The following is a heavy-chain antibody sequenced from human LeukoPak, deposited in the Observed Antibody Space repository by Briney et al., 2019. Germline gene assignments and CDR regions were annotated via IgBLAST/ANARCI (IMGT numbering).Heavy chain of an antibody. CDR3: ARTTVTTFDY. V-gene: IGHV3-48*02. CDR1: GFTFGGYS. CDR2: ISSSSSSV. D-gene: IGHD4-17*01. J-gene: IGHJ4*02. Sequence: PWGSLRLSCAASGFTFGGYSMNWVRQAPGKGLEWVSYISSSSSSVHYADSVKGRFTISRDNAKNSLYLQMNSLRDEDTAVYYCARTTVTTFDYWGQGTLVTVSS.